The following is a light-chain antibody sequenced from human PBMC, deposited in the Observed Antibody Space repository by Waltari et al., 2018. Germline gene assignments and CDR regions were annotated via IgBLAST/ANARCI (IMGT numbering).Light chain of an antibody. V-gene: IGLV1-44*01. CDR3: AAWDDSLNAWM. CDR1: SSNVGPNY. Sequence: QSVLTQPPSTSGTPGQMVTISCSGSSSNVGPNYVSWYQQLPGTAPTRLISNNNRRPPGVPDRFPGSKSGTSASLAISGLQSEDEADYYCAAWDDSLNAWMFGGGTKLTVL. CDR2: NNN. J-gene: IGLJ3*02.